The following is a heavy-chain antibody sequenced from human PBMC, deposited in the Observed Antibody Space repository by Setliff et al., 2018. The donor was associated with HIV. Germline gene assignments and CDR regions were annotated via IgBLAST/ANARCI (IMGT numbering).Heavy chain of an antibody. Sequence: SETLSLTCTVSGGSISTGGYYWSWIRQHPGKGLEWIGYIYYSGSTNYNPSLKSRVTISVDTSKNQFSLKLTSVTAADTAVYYCARGPSLQTTLFDPWGQGTLVTVSS. J-gene: IGHJ5*02. CDR3: ARGPSLQTTLFDP. V-gene: IGHV4-61*08. CDR1: GGSISTGGYY. CDR2: IYYSGST.